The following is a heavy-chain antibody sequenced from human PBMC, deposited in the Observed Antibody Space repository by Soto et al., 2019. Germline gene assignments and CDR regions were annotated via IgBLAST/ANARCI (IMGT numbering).Heavy chain of an antibody. CDR1: GLSFSDYD. CDR3: ARPTWRGGPAYFDY. V-gene: IGHV3-11*01. Sequence: GESLKISCAASGLSFSDYDMSWIRQAPGKGLEWLGYISNDGTTISIADSVKGRFAISRDNAKNSLYLQMNSLRGDDAAVYYCARPTWRGGPAYFDYWGRGTLVTVSS. J-gene: IGHJ4*02. D-gene: IGHD3-3*01. CDR2: ISNDGTTI.